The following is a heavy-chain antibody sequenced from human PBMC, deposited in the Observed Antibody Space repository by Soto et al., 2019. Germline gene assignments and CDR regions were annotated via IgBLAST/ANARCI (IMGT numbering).Heavy chain of an antibody. J-gene: IGHJ3*02. CDR3: AKMMGYYDSSPYAFDI. D-gene: IGHD3-22*01. Sequence: QVQLVESGGGVVQPGRSLRLSCAASGFTFSSYGMHWVRQAPGKGLEWVAVISYDGSNKYYADSVKGRFTISRDNSKNTLYLQMNSLRADDTAVYYCAKMMGYYDSSPYAFDIWGQGTMVTVSS. CDR1: GFTFSSYG. V-gene: IGHV3-30*18. CDR2: ISYDGSNK.